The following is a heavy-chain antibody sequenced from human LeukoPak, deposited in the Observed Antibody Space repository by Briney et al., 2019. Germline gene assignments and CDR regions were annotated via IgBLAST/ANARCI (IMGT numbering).Heavy chain of an antibody. CDR3: ARVKDFWSGYQSNWFDP. Sequence: ETLSLTCTVSGGSVSSYYWSCIRQPPGKGLEWIGYIYYSGSTNYNPSLKSRVTISVDTSKNQFSLKLSSVTAADTAVYYCARVKDFWSGYQSNWFDPWGQGTLVTVSS. D-gene: IGHD3-3*01. CDR1: GGSVSSYY. V-gene: IGHV4-59*02. J-gene: IGHJ5*02. CDR2: IYYSGST.